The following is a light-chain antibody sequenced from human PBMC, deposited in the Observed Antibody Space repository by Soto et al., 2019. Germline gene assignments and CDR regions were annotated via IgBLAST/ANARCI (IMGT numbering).Light chain of an antibody. V-gene: IGLV2-14*01. CDR1: SRDFGGYNY. CDR2: EVS. CDR3: SSYISSSTFVV. Sequence: QSALTQPASVSGSHGQSIPISCTGTSRDFGGYNYVSWHQQNPGKAPKVIITEVSNRPSGVSNRFSGSKSGNTSSLTISGRQDEDEADYYCSSYISSSTFVVFGGGTKLTVL. J-gene: IGLJ2*01.